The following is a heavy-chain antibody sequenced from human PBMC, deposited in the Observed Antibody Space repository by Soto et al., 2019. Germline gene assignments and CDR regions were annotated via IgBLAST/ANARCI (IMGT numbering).Heavy chain of an antibody. D-gene: IGHD3-10*01. CDR2: VYYLGST. Sequence: ASETLSLTCSVSGGSMSEYFWSWIRQSPERGLEWIGYVYYLGSTDYNPSLKSRVTISVDTSKRQFSPRLSSVTAADAAIYYCARDGYDGSGSPYPAYWGPGTQVTVSS. V-gene: IGHV4-59*01. J-gene: IGHJ4*02. CDR1: GGSMSEYF. CDR3: ARDGYDGSGSPYPAY.